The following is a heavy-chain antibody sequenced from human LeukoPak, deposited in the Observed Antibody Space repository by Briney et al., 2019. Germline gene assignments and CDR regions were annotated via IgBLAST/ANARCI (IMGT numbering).Heavy chain of an antibody. J-gene: IGHJ4*02. D-gene: IGHD3-3*01. CDR2: INPSGGST. V-gene: IGHV1-46*01. CDR3: ARDFQYDFWSGYYSY. Sequence: INPSGGSTSYAQKFQGRVTMTRDTSTSTVYMELSSLRSEDTAVYYCARDFQYDFWSGYYSYWGQGTLATVSS.